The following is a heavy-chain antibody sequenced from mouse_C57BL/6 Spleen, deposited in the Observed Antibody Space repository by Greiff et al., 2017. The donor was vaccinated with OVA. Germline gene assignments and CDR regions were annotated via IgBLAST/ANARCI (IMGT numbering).Heavy chain of an antibody. CDR3: ARSNVGGYFDV. Sequence: EVQRVESGGGLVQPGGSLSLSCAASGFTFTDYYMSWVRQPPGKALEWLGFIRNKANGYTTEYSASVKGRFTISRDNSQSILYLQMNALRAEDSATYYCARSNVGGYFDVWGTGTTVTVSS. CDR2: IRNKANGYTT. J-gene: IGHJ1*03. CDR1: GFTFTDYY. V-gene: IGHV7-3*01.